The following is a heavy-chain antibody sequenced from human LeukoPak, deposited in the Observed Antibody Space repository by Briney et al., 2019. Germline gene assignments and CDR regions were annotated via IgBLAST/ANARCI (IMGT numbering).Heavy chain of an antibody. D-gene: IGHD6-19*01. CDR1: GGSIHRGSFY. Sequence: SETPFPHRTVPGGSIHRGSFYLSWIRQPPREGLEWIGRIYTSGSTNYNPSLKSRVTISVDTSKNQFSLKLSSVNAADTAVYYCARASGSGWHYWGQGTLVTVSS. CDR3: ARASGSGWHY. CDR2: IYTSGST. J-gene: IGHJ4*02. V-gene: IGHV4-61*02.